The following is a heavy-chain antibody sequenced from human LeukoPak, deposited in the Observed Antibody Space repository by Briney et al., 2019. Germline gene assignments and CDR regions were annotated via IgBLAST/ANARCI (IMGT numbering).Heavy chain of an antibody. CDR3: ASGRGVLRGYDY. V-gene: IGHV3-23*01. Sequence: PGRSLRLSCAVSGFTLSSNAMSWVRQAPGGGLEWVSAISANGGSTFYPDSVKGRFTISRDNSKSTLYLQMNNLRVDDTAVYYCASGRGVLRGYDYWGQGTPVTISS. J-gene: IGHJ4*02. CDR1: GFTLSSNA. D-gene: IGHD6-25*01. CDR2: ISANGGST.